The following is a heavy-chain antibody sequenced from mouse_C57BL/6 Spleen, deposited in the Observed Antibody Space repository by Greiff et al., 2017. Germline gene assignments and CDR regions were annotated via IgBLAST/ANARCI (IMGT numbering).Heavy chain of an antibody. Sequence: VQLQHSGAELVKPGASVKLSCTASGFNIKDYYMHWVKQRTEQGLEWIGRIDPEDGETKYAPKFQGKATITADTSSNTAYLQLSSLTSEDTAVYYCAYVPLTTVVADWYFDVWGTGTTVTVSS. CDR3: AYVPLTTVVADWYFDV. CDR1: GFNIKDYY. D-gene: IGHD1-1*01. CDR2: IDPEDGET. V-gene: IGHV14-2*01. J-gene: IGHJ1*03.